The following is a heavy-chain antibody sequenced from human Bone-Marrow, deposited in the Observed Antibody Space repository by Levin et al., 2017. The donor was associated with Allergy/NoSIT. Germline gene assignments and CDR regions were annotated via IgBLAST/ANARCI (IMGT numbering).Heavy chain of an antibody. CDR2: VNQDGSVS. Sequence: RGESLKISCVASGFTLSNYWMTWVRQAPGKGLEWVANVNQDGSVSHYQDSVEGRFTVSRDNAENSLFLQLGSLRVEDTAAYFCARDQSPVASDRTTYDAFDVWGQRMMVTVSS. CDR1: GFTLSNYW. J-gene: IGHJ3*01. CDR3: ARDQSPVASDRTTYDAFDV. V-gene: IGHV3-7*04. D-gene: IGHD1-26*01.